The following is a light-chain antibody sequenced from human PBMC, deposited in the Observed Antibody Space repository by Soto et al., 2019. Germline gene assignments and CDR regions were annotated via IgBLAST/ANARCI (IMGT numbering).Light chain of an antibody. J-gene: IGLJ1*01. CDR1: SSDVGRYNY. CDR3: CSYAGSPRYV. CDR2: DVS. V-gene: IGLV2-11*01. Sequence: QSALTQPRSVSGSPGQSVTISCTGTSSDVGRYNYVSWYQQHPGKAPKVMIYDVSERPSGVPDRFSSSKSGNTASLTISGLQAEDEADYYCCSYAGSPRYVFGTGTKVTVL.